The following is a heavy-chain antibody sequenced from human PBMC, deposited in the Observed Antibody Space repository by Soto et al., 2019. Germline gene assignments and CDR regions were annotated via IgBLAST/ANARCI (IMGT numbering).Heavy chain of an antibody. V-gene: IGHV4-61*01. CDR3: ARTYSGSYSWFDP. J-gene: IGHJ5*02. CDR1: GGSVSSGSYY. CDR2: IYYSGST. Sequence: SETLSLTCTVSGGSVSSGSYYWSWIRQPPGKGLEWIGYIYYSGSTNYNPSLKSRVTISVDTSKNQFSLKLSSVTAADTAVYYCARTYSGSYSWFDPWGQGTLVTVSP. D-gene: IGHD1-26*01.